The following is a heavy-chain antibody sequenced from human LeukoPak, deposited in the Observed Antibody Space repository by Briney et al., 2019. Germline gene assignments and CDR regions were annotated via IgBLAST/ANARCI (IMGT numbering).Heavy chain of an antibody. CDR2: ISSSSSYT. CDR3: ARDISGYYYFDY. V-gene: IGHV3-11*05. J-gene: IGHJ4*02. Sequence: PGGSLRLSCAASGFTFSDYYMSWIRQAPGKGLEWVSYISSSSSYTNYADSVKGRFTISRDNAKNSLYLQMNSLRAEDTAVYYCARDISGYYYFDYWGQGTLVTVSS. CDR1: GFTFSDYY. D-gene: IGHD3-22*01.